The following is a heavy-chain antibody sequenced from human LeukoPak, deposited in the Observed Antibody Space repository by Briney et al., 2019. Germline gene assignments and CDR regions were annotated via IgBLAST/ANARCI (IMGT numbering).Heavy chain of an antibody. Sequence: SETLSLTCTVSGDSINRYLWTWIRQPAGRGLEWIGRIYDSGTTIYKPSLKSRVSMSVETPKNQFSLRLSSVTAADTAVYYCARQSDSGGYFEYWGQGIRVTVSS. D-gene: IGHD2-15*01. J-gene: IGHJ4*01. CDR2: IYDSGTT. CDR3: ARQSDSGGYFEY. CDR1: GDSINRYL. V-gene: IGHV4-4*07.